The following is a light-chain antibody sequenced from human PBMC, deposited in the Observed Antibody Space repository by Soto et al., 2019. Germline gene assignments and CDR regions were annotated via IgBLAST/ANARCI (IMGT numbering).Light chain of an antibody. CDR2: DAS. Sequence: DIQMTQSPKTLSASAGDSVTITCRASQSISRWLAWYQQKPGEAPKLLIYDASSLENGVPSRFSGSGSGTEFTLTINILHPDDSATYYCQQYSDYWAFGQGTKVDIK. V-gene: IGKV1-5*01. J-gene: IGKJ1*01. CDR3: QQYSDYWA. CDR1: QSISRW.